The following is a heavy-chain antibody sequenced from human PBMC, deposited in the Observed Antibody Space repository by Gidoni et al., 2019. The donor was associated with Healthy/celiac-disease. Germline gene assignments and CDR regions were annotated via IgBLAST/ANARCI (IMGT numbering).Heavy chain of an antibody. CDR2: IYYSGST. CDR3: ARGAGGWFGEYPFDY. CDR1: CGSISRGGYY. D-gene: IGHD3-10*01. Sequence: QVQLQESGPGLVKPSQTLSLTCTVSCGSISRGGYYCSWIRQPPGKGLEWIGYIYYSGSTYYNPSLKSRVTISVDTSKNQFSLKLGSVTAADRAGYYCARGAGGWFGEYPFDYWGQGTLVTVSS. J-gene: IGHJ4*02. V-gene: IGHV4-31*03.